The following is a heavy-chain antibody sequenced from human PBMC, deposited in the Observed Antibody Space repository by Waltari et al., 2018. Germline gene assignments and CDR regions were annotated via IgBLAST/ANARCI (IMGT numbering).Heavy chain of an antibody. Sequence: AASGFTFSSYGMHWVRQAPGKGLEWVAFIRYDGSNKYYADSVKGRFTISRDNSKNTLYLQMNSLRAEDTAVYYCAKDWRVYSNYFDYWGQGTLVTVSS. D-gene: IGHD4-4*01. CDR3: AKDWRVYSNYFDY. V-gene: IGHV3-30*02. CDR2: IRYDGSNK. CDR1: GFTFSSYG. J-gene: IGHJ4*02.